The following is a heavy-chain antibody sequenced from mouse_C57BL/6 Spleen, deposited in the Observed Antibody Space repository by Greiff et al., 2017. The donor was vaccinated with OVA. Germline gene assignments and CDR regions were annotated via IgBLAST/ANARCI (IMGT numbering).Heavy chain of an antibody. Sequence: VQLQQSGPELVKPGASVKISCKASGYSFTGYYMNWVKQSPEKSLEWIGEINPSTGGTTYNQKFKAKATLTVDKSSSTAYMQLKSLTSEDSAVYYCAKVYCGSSGDYAMGYWGQGTSVTVSS. V-gene: IGHV1-42*01. D-gene: IGHD1-1*01. J-gene: IGHJ4*01. CDR1: GYSFTGYY. CDR3: AKVYCGSSGDYAMGY. CDR2: INPSTGGT.